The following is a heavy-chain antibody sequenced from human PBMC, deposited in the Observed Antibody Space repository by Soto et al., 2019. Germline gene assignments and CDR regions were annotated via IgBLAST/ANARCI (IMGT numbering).Heavy chain of an antibody. CDR1: GYSFTSYW. Sequence: GESLKISCKGSGYSFTSYWIGWVRQMPGKGLEWMGIIYPGDSDTRYSPSFQGQVTISADKSISTAYLQWSSLKASDTAMYYCARQEYCSGGSCSPGGYYYGMDVWGQGTTVTVSS. CDR3: ARQEYCSGGSCSPGGYYYGMDV. D-gene: IGHD2-15*01. J-gene: IGHJ6*02. V-gene: IGHV5-51*01. CDR2: IYPGDSDT.